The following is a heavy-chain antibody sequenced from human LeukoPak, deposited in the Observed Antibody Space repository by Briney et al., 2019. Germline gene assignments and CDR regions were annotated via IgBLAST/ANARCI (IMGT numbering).Heavy chain of an antibody. Sequence: ASVKVSCKVSGYTLTELSMHWVRQAPGKGLEWMGGFDPEDGETIYAQKFQGRVTMTEDTSTDTAYMELSSLRSEDTAVYYCATGPIAVAGSYNWFDPWGQGTLVTVSS. V-gene: IGHV1-24*01. J-gene: IGHJ5*02. CDR2: FDPEDGET. CDR1: GYTLTELS. D-gene: IGHD6-19*01. CDR3: ATGPIAVAGSYNWFDP.